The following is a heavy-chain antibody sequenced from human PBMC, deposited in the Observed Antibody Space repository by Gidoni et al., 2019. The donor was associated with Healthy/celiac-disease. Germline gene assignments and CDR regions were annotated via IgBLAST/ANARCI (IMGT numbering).Heavy chain of an antibody. D-gene: IGHD6-6*01. CDR2: INHSGST. V-gene: IGHV4-34*01. J-gene: IGHJ4*02. CDR1: GGSLSGYY. Sequence: QVQLQQWGAGLWKPSETLSLTCAVYGGSLSGYYWSWIRQPPGKGLEWIWEINHSGSTNYNPSLKSRVTISVDTSKNQFSLKLSSVTAADTAVYYCARGPIAARPGYWGQGTLVTVSS. CDR3: ARGPIAARPGY.